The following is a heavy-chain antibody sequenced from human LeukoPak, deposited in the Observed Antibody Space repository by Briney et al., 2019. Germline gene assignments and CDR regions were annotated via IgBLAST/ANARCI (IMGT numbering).Heavy chain of an antibody. CDR1: GGSISSGDYY. J-gene: IGHJ5*02. Sequence: SETLSLTCLVSGGSISSGDYYWSWIRQPPGKGLEWIAYMYYSGSTYYNPSLKSRVTMSADTSKNQLSLKLSSVTAADTAVYYCARPYYYDSRIDPWGQGILVTVSS. D-gene: IGHD3-22*01. CDR3: ARPYYYDSRIDP. V-gene: IGHV4-30-4*01. CDR2: MYYSGST.